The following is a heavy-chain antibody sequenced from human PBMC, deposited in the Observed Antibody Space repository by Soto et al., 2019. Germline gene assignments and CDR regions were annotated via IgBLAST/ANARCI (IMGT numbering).Heavy chain of an antibody. J-gene: IGHJ4*02. CDR1: GFTFSSYD. D-gene: IGHD1-7*01. Sequence: EVQLAESGGGMVQPGESLRLSCVASGFTFSSYDMHWVRQAPGKGLEYVSSISSNGGTTYYGNSVKGRFTISRDNSKNTLYLQMGSLRAEDMAVYYCVSRVSGNYDYWGQGTLVTLSS. CDR3: VSRVSGNYDY. CDR2: ISSNGGTT. V-gene: IGHV3-64*01.